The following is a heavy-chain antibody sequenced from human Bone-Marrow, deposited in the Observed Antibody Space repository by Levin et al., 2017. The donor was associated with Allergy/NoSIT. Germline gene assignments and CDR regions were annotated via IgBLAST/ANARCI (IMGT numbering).Heavy chain of an antibody. CDR1: GGSITSSSHY. Sequence: SQTLSLTCTVSGGSITSSSHYWGWIRQPPGKGLEWIGSIFYTGSTYYNWSLKSRVTMSVDTSKNQFSLKLSAVTAADTAVYYCARTTLAWFDPWGQGTLVTVSS. CDR2: IFYTGST. D-gene: IGHD4-11*01. J-gene: IGHJ5*02. CDR3: ARTTLAWFDP. V-gene: IGHV4-39*07.